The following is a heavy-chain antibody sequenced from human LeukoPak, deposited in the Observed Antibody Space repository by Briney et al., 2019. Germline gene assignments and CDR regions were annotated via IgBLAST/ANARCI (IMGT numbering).Heavy chain of an antibody. D-gene: IGHD3-10*01. CDR1: GYSISSGYY. V-gene: IGHV4-38-2*02. CDR3: ARTNKGEKWFGENNWFDP. J-gene: IGHJ5*02. CDR2: IYHSGST. Sequence: SETLSLTCTVSGYSISSGYYWAWIRQPPGKGLEWIGSIYHSGSTYYNPSLKSRVTISVDTSKNQFSLKLSSVTAADTAVYYCARTNKGEKWFGENNWFDPWGQGTLVTVSS.